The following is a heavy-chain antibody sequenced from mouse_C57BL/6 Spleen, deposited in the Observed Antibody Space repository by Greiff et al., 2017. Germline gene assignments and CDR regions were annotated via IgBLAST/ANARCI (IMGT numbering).Heavy chain of an antibody. CDR3: ARRDYSSSSYYAMDY. Sequence: VQLQQPGAELVKPGASVKLSCKASGYTFTSYWMQWVKQRPGQGLEWIGEIDPSDSYTNYNQKFKGKATLTVDTSSSTAYMQLSSLTSEDSAVYYSARRDYSSSSYYAMDYRGQGTSVTVSS. CDR2: IDPSDSYT. J-gene: IGHJ4*01. D-gene: IGHD1-1*01. V-gene: IGHV1-50*01. CDR1: GYTFTSYW.